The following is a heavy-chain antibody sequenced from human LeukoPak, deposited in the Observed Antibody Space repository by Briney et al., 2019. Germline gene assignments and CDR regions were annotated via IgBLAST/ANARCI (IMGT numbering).Heavy chain of an antibody. CDR2: IYPGDSET. CDR3: AKSPTFYGDYDAFHV. J-gene: IGHJ3*01. Sequence: GESLKISCKTSGYSFNNYWIGWVRQMPGKGLEWMGIIYPGDSETRYSPSFQGQVTISADKSISTAYLQWSSLTASDTAMYYCAKSPTFYGDYDAFHVWGQGTMVTVST. CDR1: GYSFNNYW. D-gene: IGHD4-17*01. V-gene: IGHV5-51*01.